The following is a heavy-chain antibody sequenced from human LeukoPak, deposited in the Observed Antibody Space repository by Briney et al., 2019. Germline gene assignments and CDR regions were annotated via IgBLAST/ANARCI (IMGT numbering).Heavy chain of an antibody. Sequence: GGSLRLSCGASGFTFTSYAMSWIRQAPGEGLEWVSAISGGGENTYYGDSVKGRFTISRDNSKNTLYLQMNSLRAEDTATYYCAKPRAMTTGVGRYFDLWGRGTLVTVSS. CDR2: ISGGGENT. J-gene: IGHJ2*01. CDR3: AKPRAMTTGVGRYFDL. CDR1: GFTFTSYA. V-gene: IGHV3-23*01. D-gene: IGHD1-1*01.